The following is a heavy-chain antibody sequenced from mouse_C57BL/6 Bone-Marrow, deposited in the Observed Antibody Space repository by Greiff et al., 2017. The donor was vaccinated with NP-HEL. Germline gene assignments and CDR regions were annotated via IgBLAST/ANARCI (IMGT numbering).Heavy chain of an antibody. D-gene: IGHD1-1*01. CDR1: GYTFTDYN. J-gene: IGHJ4*01. CDR3: AREYYGSSYVDYAMDY. Sequence: LMKPGASVKMSCKASGYTFTDYNMHWVKQSHGKSLEWIGYINPNNGGTSYNQKFKGKATLTVNKSSSTAYMELRSLTSEDSAVYYCAREYYGSSYVDYAMDYWGQGTSVTVSS. CDR2: INPNNGGT. V-gene: IGHV1-22*01.